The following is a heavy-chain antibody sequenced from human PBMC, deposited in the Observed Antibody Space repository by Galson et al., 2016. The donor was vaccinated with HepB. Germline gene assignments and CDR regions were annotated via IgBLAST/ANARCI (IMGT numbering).Heavy chain of an antibody. CDR2: IYYSGST. CDR3: ARDSRYCTGGVCYSAFDI. V-gene: IGHV4-31*03. D-gene: IGHD2-8*02. J-gene: IGHJ3*02. Sequence: TLSLTCIVSGGSISSGGYYWSWIRQHPGKGLEWIGYIYYSGSTYYNPSLKSRVTISVDTYKNQFSLKLSSVPAADAAVYYCARDSRYCTGGVCYSAFDIWGQGAMVTVSS. CDR1: GGSISSGGYY.